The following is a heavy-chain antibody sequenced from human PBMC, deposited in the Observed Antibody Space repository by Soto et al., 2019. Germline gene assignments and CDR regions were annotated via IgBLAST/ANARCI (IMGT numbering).Heavy chain of an antibody. Sequence: ASVTVSCKASGYTFTGYYMHWVRQAPGQGLEWMGWINPNSGGTNYAQKFQGWVTMTRDTSISTAYMELSRLRSDDTAVYYCGRLGPDILTGYYGSYVFDIWGKGTMVPVS. CDR3: GRLGPDILTGYYGSYVFDI. CDR2: INPNSGGT. V-gene: IGHV1-2*04. J-gene: IGHJ3*02. CDR1: GYTFTGYY. D-gene: IGHD3-9*01.